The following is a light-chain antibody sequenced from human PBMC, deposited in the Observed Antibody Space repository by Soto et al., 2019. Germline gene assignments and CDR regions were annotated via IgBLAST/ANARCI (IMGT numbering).Light chain of an antibody. CDR3: QQYGSSPVT. J-gene: IGKJ4*01. CDR2: AAS. CDR1: QSVSSNF. V-gene: IGKV3-20*01. Sequence: EIVLTQSPGTLSLSPGEGATLSCRASQSVSSNFLAWYQQKPGQAPRLLIYAASSRATGIPDRFSGSGSGTDFTLTINRLEPEDFAMYYCQQYGSSPVTFGGGTRWIS.